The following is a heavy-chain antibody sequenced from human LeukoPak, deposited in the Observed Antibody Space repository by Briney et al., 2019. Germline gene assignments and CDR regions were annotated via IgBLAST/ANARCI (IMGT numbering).Heavy chain of an antibody. D-gene: IGHD1-14*01. J-gene: IGHJ2*01. CDR2: IWYDGSNK. CDR3: AKRANRNWYFDL. CDR1: GFTFSSYG. V-gene: IGHV3-33*06. Sequence: GGSLRLPCAASGFTFSSYGMHWVRQAPGKGLEWVAVIWYDGSNKYYADSVKGRFTISRDNSKNTLYLQMNSLRAEDTAVYYCAKRANRNWYFDLWGRGTLVTVSS.